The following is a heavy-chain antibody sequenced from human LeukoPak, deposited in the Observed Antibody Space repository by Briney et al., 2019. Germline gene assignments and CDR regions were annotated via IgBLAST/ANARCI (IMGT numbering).Heavy chain of an antibody. CDR3: AKATKAVVVDNFFDY. CDR1: GFTFSSYW. D-gene: IGHD2-15*01. V-gene: IGHV3-23*01. Sequence: GGSLRLSCAASGFTFSSYWMSWVRQAPGKGLEWVSGISANGGGTYYANSVKGRFTISRDNSKYTLHLQMNSLRAEDTAVYYCAKATKAVVVDNFFDYWGQGTLVTVSS. J-gene: IGHJ4*02. CDR2: ISANGGGT.